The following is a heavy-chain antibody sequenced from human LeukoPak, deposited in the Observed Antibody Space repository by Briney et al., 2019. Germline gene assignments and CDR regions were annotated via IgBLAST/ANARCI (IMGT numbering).Heavy chain of an antibody. Sequence: GESLKISCKGSGCSFTSYWIGWVRQMPGKGLEWMGIIYPGDSDTRYSPSFQGQVTISADKSISTAYLQWSSLKASDTAMYYCARHYESGIAAADNWFDPWGQGTLVTVSS. D-gene: IGHD6-13*01. J-gene: IGHJ5*02. CDR1: GCSFTSYW. CDR3: ARHYESGIAAADNWFDP. CDR2: IYPGDSDT. V-gene: IGHV5-51*01.